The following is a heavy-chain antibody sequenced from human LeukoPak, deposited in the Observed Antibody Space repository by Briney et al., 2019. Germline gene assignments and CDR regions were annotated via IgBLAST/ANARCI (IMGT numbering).Heavy chain of an antibody. D-gene: IGHD2-15*01. V-gene: IGHV5-10-1*01. CDR3: ARHDCSGGSCPLAY. CDR1: GYTFTSYW. Sequence: GESLKISCKGSGYTFTSYWITWVHQMPGKGLEWMGRIDPSDSHASYSPSLQGHVTISADKSINTAYLQWSSLKASDTAMYYCARHDCSGGSCPLAYWGQGTLVTVPS. CDR2: IDPSDSHA. J-gene: IGHJ4*02.